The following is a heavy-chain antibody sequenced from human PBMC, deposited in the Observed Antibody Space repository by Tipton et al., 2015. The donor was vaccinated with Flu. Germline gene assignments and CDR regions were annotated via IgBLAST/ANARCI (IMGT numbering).Heavy chain of an antibody. CDR1: GYTFTGYY. Sequence: QMQLVQSGAEVKKPGASVKVSCKASGYTFTGYYMHWVRQAPGQGLEWMGRINPNSGGTNYAQKFQGRVTMTRDTSISTAYMELSRLRSDDTAVYYCASIAGYSSGWPSYFDYWGQGTLVTVSS. CDR2: INPNSGGT. V-gene: IGHV1-2*06. D-gene: IGHD6-19*01. J-gene: IGHJ4*02. CDR3: ASIAGYSSGWPSYFDY.